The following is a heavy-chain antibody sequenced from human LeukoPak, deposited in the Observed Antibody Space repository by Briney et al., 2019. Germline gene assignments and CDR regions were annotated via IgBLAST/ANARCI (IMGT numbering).Heavy chain of an antibody. V-gene: IGHV3-23*01. D-gene: IGHD1-26*01. CDR1: GFAFSSYA. J-gene: IGHJ4*02. CDR3: AKLSWVELLSDDFDY. CDR2: ISGSGGDT. Sequence: HPGGSLRLSCAASGFAFSSYAMSWVRQAPGKGLEWVSTISGSGGDTNYVDSVKGQFTISRDNAKKTLYLQMNSLRAEATALYYCAKLSWVELLSDDFDYWGQGALVTVSS.